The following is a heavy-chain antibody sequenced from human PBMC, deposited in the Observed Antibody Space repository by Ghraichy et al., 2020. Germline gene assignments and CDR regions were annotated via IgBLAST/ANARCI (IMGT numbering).Heavy chain of an antibody. CDR2: IIPIFGTA. V-gene: IGHV1-69*13. Sequence: SVKVSCKASGGTFSSYAISWVRQAPGQGLEWMGGIIPIFGTANYAQKFQGRVTITADESTSTAYMELSSLRSEDTAVYYCASLIVVVVAAIHDDAFDIWGQGTMVTVSS. J-gene: IGHJ3*02. CDR1: GGTFSSYA. CDR3: ASLIVVVVAAIHDDAFDI. D-gene: IGHD2-15*01.